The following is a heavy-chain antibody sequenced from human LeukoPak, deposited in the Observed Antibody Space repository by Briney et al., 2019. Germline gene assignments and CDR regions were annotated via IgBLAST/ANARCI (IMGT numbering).Heavy chain of an antibody. D-gene: IGHD1/OR15-1a*01. V-gene: IGHV4-34*01. CDR1: GGSFSTYY. CDR3: ARNNNRITYTFDI. J-gene: IGHJ3*02. CDR2: IDHRGST. Sequence: SETLSLTCALSGGSFSTYYWTWIRQSPGKGLEWIAEIDHRGSTNYNPSLESRVTISTDTSKNQFSLKLNSVTAADTAVYYCARNNNRITYTFDIWGRGTMVTVSS.